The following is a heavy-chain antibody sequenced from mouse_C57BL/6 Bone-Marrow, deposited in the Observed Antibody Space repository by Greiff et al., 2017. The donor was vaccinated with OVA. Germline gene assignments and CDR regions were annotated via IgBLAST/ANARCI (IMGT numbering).Heavy chain of an antibody. V-gene: IGHV1-26*01. J-gene: IGHJ4*01. Sequence: EVQLQQSGPELVKPGASVKISCKASGYTFTDSYMNWVKQSHGQSLEWIGDINPNNGGTSYNQKFKGKATLTVDKSSSTAYMALRSLTSEDSAVYYGARSGYDSSYDMDYWGQGTSVTVSS. CDR2: INPNNGGT. CDR1: GYTFTDSY. D-gene: IGHD1-1*01. CDR3: ARSGYDSSYDMDY.